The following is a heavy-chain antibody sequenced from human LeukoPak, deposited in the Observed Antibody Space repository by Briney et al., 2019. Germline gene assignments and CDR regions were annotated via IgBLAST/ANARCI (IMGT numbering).Heavy chain of an antibody. V-gene: IGHV4-59*01. Sequence: PSETLSLTCTVSGGSISSYYWSWIRQPPGKGLECIGYIYYSGSTNYNPSLKSRATISVDTSKNQFSLKLSSVTAADTAVYYRARIYSGWHLDYWGQGTLVTVSS. CDR3: ARIYSGWHLDY. CDR1: GGSISSYY. D-gene: IGHD6-19*01. J-gene: IGHJ4*02. CDR2: IYYSGST.